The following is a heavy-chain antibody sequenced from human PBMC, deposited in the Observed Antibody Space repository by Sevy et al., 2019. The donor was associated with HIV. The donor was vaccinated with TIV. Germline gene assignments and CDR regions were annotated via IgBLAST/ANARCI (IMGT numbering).Heavy chain of an antibody. V-gene: IGHV3-23*01. D-gene: IGHD6-25*01. CDR3: VRNLSPSGAFDI. J-gene: IGHJ3*02. CDR2: ISGSSGTT. CDR1: GLTFSNYV. Sequence: GGSLRLSCAASGLTFSNYVMSWVRQAPGKGLEWLSVISGSSGTTYAAESVKGRFTISRDNSKNTLYLHMSSLGAEDTAVYYCVRNLSPSGAFDIWGQGTRVTVSS.